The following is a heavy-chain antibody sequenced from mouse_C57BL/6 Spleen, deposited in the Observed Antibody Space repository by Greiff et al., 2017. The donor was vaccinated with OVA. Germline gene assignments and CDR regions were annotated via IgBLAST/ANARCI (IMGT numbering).Heavy chain of an antibody. V-gene: IGHV1-26*01. J-gene: IGHJ4*01. CDR3: ARGGNYYSNYGYYAMDY. CDR2: INPNNGGT. D-gene: IGHD2-5*01. Sequence: EVQLQQSGPELVKPGASVKISCKASGYTFTDYYMNWVKQSHGKSLEWIGDINPNNGGTSYNQKFKGKATLTVDKSSSTAYMELRSLTSEDSAVYYCARGGNYYSNYGYYAMDYWGQGTSVTVSS. CDR1: GYTFTDYY.